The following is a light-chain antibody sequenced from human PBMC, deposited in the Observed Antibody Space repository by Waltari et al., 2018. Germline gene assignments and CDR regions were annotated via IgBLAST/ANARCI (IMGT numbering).Light chain of an antibody. J-gene: IGLJ1*01. CDR2: GKN. V-gene: IGLV3-19*01. CDR3: NSRDSRGHPLV. CDR1: SLRYYY. Sequence: SSELTQDPVVSVALGQTVRITCQGESLRYYYANWYHLKPGQAPLLVMYGKNNRPSGIPDRFSGSYSGTTASLIITGAQAEDEGDYYCNSRDSRGHPLVFGTGTKVTVL.